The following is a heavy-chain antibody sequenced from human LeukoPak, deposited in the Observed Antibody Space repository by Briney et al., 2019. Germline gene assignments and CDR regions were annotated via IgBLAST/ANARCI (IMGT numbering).Heavy chain of an antibody. CDR2: IYYSGST. J-gene: IGHJ4*02. Sequence: SETLSLICTVSGGSISSGDYYWSWIRQPPGKGLEWIGYIYYSGSTYYNPSLKSRVTISVDTSKNQFSLKLSSVTAADTAVYYCARVDTMVRGVTYFDYWGQGTLVTVSS. V-gene: IGHV4-30-4*01. CDR3: ARVDTMVRGVTYFDY. CDR1: GGSISSGDYY. D-gene: IGHD3-10*01.